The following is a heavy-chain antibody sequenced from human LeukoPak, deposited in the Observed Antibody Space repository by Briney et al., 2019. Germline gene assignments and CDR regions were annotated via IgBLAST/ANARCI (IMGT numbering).Heavy chain of an antibody. V-gene: IGHV3-7*01. CDR1: GLNFNNYW. CDR3: ARDYSASGSLDY. D-gene: IGHD3-10*01. J-gene: IGHJ4*02. Sequence: GGSLILSCAAAGLNFNNYWMNWVRQAPGKGLEWVGNVKQDGSVKYYGDSVRGRFTISRDNAKNSLFLQMNSLRVEDTAVYYCARDYSASGSLDYWGQGTLVTVSS. CDR2: VKQDGSVK.